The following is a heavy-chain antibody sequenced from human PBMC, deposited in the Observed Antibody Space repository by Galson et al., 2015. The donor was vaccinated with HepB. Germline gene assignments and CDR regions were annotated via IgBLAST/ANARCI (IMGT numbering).Heavy chain of an antibody. CDR3: ARQYYYDSSGYSPLDY. J-gene: IGHJ4*02. Sequence: SGAEVKKPGESLKISCKGSGYSFTSYWIGWVRQMPGKGLEWMGIIYPGDSDTRYSPSFQGQVTISADKSISTAYLQWSSLKASDTAMYYCARQYYYDSSGYSPLDYWGQGTLVTVSS. CDR1: GYSFTSYW. V-gene: IGHV5-51*01. D-gene: IGHD3-22*01. CDR2: IYPGDSDT.